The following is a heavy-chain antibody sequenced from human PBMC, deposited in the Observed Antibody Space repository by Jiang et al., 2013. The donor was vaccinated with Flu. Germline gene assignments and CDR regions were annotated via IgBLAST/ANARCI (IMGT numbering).Heavy chain of an antibody. Sequence: VQLLESGGGVVQPGRSLRLSCAASGFTFSTYAMHWVRQAPGKGLEWVAVISHDGRSTYFVDSVKGRFTISRDNSKNTLYLQMNSLRAEDTAVYYCARDLDLPVVTPGATWGQGTLVTVSS. CDR1: GFTFSTYA. D-gene: IGHD3-22*01. CDR2: ISHDGRST. J-gene: IGHJ4*02. CDR3: ARDLDLPVVTPGAT. V-gene: IGHV3-30*04.